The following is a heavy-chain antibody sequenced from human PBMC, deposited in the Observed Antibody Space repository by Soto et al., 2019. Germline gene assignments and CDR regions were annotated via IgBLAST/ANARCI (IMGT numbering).Heavy chain of an antibody. CDR2: ISASTGGT. CDR1: GFTFSNYA. CDR3: ASYFDIRGYSYIDY. J-gene: IGHJ4*02. D-gene: IGHD3-22*01. V-gene: IGHV3-23*01. Sequence: EVQLLESGGGLVQPGGSLRLSCAASGFTFSNYAMSCVRQAPGKGLEWVSGISASTGGTFYADSVKGRFTISRHNSKNTLFLQLNSLRVDDTAMYFCASYFDIRGYSYIDYWGQGTLVTVSS.